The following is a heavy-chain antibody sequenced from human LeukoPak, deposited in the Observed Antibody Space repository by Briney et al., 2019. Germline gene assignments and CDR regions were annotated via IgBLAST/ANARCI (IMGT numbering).Heavy chain of an antibody. V-gene: IGHV4-30-2*01. J-gene: IGHJ5*02. CDR2: IYHSGST. CDR3: ARVRLAHNWFDP. CDR1: GGSISSGGYS. D-gene: IGHD6-19*01. Sequence: SQTLSLTCAVSGGSISSGGYSWSWIRQPPGKGLEWTGYIYHSGSTYYNPSLKSRVTISVDRSKNQFSLKLSSVTAADTAVYYCARVRLAHNWFDPWGQGTLVTVSS.